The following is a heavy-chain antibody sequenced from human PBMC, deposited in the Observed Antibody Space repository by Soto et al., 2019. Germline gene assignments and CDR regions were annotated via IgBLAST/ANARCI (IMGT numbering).Heavy chain of an antibody. J-gene: IGHJ6*02. V-gene: IGHV1-69*13. CDR1: GGTFSSYA. CDR3: ARYCTNGVCYRFSTYYYGMDV. Sequence: GASVKVSCKASGGTFSSYAISWVRQAPGQGLEWMGGIIPIFGTANYAQKFQGRVTITADESTSTAYMELSSLRSEDTAVYYCARYCTNGVCYRFSTYYYGMDVWGQGTTVTVSS. D-gene: IGHD2-8*01. CDR2: IIPIFGTA.